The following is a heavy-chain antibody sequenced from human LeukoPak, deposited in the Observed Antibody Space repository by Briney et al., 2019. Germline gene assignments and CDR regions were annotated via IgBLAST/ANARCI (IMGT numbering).Heavy chain of an antibody. CDR1: GFTFSSYG. V-gene: IGHV3-30*18. CDR2: MSYDGSNK. CDR3: AKGFDY. Sequence: GRSLRLSCAASGFTFSSYGMHWVRQAPGKGLEWVAVMSYDGSNKYYADSVKGRFTISRDNSKNTLYLQMNSLRAEDTAVYYCAKGFDYWGQGTLVTVSS. J-gene: IGHJ4*02.